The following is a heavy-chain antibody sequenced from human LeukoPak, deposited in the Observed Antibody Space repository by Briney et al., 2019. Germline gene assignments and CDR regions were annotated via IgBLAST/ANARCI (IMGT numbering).Heavy chain of an antibody. Sequence: SETLSLTCTVSGGSISSSAYYWGWIRQPPGKGLEWIGSMFYSGSTNYNPSLKSRVTIAVDTSKNQFFLRLSSMTAADTAVYYCTRQWSNFWSDNWGQGTLATVSS. CDR3: TRQWSNFWSDN. CDR2: MFYSGST. V-gene: IGHV4-39*01. D-gene: IGHD3-3*01. J-gene: IGHJ4*02. CDR1: GGSISSSAYY.